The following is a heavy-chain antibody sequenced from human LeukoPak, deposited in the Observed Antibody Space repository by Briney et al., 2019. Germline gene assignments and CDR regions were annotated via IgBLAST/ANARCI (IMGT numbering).Heavy chain of an antibody. CDR3: ARETNGGTYYNAFDI. CDR2: ITSSGITI. D-gene: IGHD1-26*01. V-gene: IGHV3-48*03. Sequence: PGGSLRLSCAASGFTFSGYEMNWVRQAPGKGLEWVSYITSSGITIYYADSAKGRFTISRDNAKNSLYLQMNSLRAEDTAVYYCARETNGGTYYNAFDIWGQGTMVTVSS. J-gene: IGHJ3*02. CDR1: GFTFSGYE.